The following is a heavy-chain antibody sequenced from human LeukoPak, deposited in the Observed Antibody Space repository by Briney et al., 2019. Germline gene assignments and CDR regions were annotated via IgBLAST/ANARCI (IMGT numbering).Heavy chain of an antibody. CDR3: AKDEVTRGYYYVDV. CDR1: RFSFRSYD. D-gene: IGHD4-11*01. V-gene: IGHV3-30*18. J-gene: IGHJ6*03. Sequence: PGGSLRLSCAASRFSFRSYDMHWVRQAPGKGLEWLAVSSYDESNTYYTDSVKGRFTISRDNSKNTLYLQMNSLRTEDTAVYYCAKDEVTRGYYYVDVWGKGTTVTVSS. CDR2: SSYDESNT.